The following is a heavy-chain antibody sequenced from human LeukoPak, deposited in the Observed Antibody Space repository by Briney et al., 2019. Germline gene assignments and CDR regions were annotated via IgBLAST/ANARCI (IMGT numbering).Heavy chain of an antibody. CDR3: ARVRFGESYFDY. D-gene: IGHD3-10*01. CDR1: GYSISSGYY. V-gene: IGHV4-38-2*02. J-gene: IGHJ4*02. CDR2: IYHSGST. Sequence: SETLSLTCTVSGYSISSGYYWGWIRQPPGKGLEWIGSIYHSGSTYYNPSLKSRVTISVDTSKNQFSLKLSSVTAADTAVYYCARVRFGESYFDYWGQGTLVTVSS.